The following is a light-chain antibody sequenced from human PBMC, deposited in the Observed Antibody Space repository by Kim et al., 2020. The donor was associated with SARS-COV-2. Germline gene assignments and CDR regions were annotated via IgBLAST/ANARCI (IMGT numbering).Light chain of an antibody. V-gene: IGLV3-9*01. J-gene: IGLJ7*01. CDR3: QVWGSNAVV. CDR1: NIGSKN. Sequence: SVVLGQKARITCGGNNIGSKNVHWYQQRPGQAPVLVIYRDTNRPSGISERFSGSNSGNTATLTISRAQDGDEADYYCQVWGSNAVVFGGGTQLTVL. CDR2: RDT.